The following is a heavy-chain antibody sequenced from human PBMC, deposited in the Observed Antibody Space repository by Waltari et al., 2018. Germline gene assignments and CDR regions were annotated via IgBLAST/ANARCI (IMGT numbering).Heavy chain of an antibody. D-gene: IGHD1-1*01. CDR2: VTPIRGNS. Sequence: QVQLVQSGAEVKKPGASVRVSCKASGYTFRSFDISWVRQAPGQGLEWVGWVTPIRGNSNSGKSFRGRVAMTTDSSVNTAHLELNSLTSEDTAVYYCARAIRNELISDFWGQGTLVAVSS. CDR1: GYTFRSFD. CDR3: ARAIRNELISDF. J-gene: IGHJ4*02. V-gene: IGHV1-8*02.